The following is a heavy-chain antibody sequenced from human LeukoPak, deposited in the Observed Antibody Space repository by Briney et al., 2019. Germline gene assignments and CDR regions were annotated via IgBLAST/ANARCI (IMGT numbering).Heavy chain of an antibody. D-gene: IGHD3-22*01. J-gene: IGHJ4*02. CDR1: GFTFSSYS. CDR3: ARVDYYDSSGYFDY. V-gene: IGHV3-21*01. Sequence: GGSLRLSCAASGFTFSSYSMNWVCQAPGKGLEWVSSISSSSYIYYADSVKGRFTISRDNAKNSLYLQMNSLRAEDTAVYYCARVDYYDSSGYFDYWGQGTLVTVSS. CDR2: ISSSSYI.